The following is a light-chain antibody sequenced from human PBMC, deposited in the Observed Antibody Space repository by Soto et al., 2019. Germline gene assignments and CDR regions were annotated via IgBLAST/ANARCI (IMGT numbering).Light chain of an antibody. CDR2: NAS. CDR1: QGVGST. Sequence: ELMLTQSPAPLSVSPGERATLSCRASQGVGSTLAWYQQEPGQSPRLLIYNASTRATGIPARFSGSGSGTDFTLTISRLAPDDFALSYCQQSSIWPITSRQRTRLEI. V-gene: IGKV3D-11*01. CDR3: QQSSIWPIT. J-gene: IGKJ5*01.